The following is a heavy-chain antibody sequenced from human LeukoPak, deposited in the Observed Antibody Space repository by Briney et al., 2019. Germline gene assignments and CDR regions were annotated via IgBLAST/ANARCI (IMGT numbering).Heavy chain of an antibody. CDR3: ARTEFHYDFWSGYFFDY. D-gene: IGHD3-3*01. J-gene: IGHJ4*02. Sequence: ASVKVSCKASGYTFTSYCMHWVRQAPGQGLEWMGIINPSGGSTSYAQKFQGRVTMTRDTSTSTVYMELSSLRSEDTAVYYCARTEFHYDFWSGYFFDYWGQGTLVTVSS. CDR1: GYTFTSYC. CDR2: INPSGGST. V-gene: IGHV1-46*01.